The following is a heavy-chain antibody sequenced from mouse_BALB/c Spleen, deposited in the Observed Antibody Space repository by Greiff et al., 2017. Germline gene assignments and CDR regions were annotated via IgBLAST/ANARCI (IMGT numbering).Heavy chain of an antibody. CDR3: AREDSLLRLPFAY. V-gene: IGHV1S137*01. D-gene: IGHD1-2*01. J-gene: IGHJ3*01. CDR2: ISTYYGDA. Sequence: QVHVKQSGAELVRPGVSVKISCKGSGYTFTDYAMHWVKQSHAKSLEWIGVISTYYGDASYNQKFKGKATMTVDKSSSTAYMELARLTSEDSAIYYCAREDSLLRLPFAYWGQGTLVTVSA. CDR1: GYTFTDYA.